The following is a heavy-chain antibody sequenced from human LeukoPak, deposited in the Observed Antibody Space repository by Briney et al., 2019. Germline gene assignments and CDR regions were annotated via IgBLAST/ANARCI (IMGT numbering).Heavy chain of an antibody. CDR1: GGSISSSSYY. J-gene: IGHJ4*02. CDR3: ARQPITYYYDSSGYPDY. Sequence: SETLSLTCTISGGSISSSSYYWGWIRQPPGKGLEWIGSIYYSGSTYYNPSLKSRVTISVDTSKNQFSLKLSSVTAADTAVYYCARQPITYYYDSSGYPDYWGQGTLVTVSS. D-gene: IGHD3-22*01. V-gene: IGHV4-39*01. CDR2: IYYSGST.